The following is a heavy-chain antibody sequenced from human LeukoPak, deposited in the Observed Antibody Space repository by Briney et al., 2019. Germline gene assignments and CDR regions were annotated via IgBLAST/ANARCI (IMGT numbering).Heavy chain of an antibody. D-gene: IGHD3-22*01. CDR3: ARRRYYDGSGYLE. V-gene: IGHV4-39*01. J-gene: IGHJ1*01. CDR1: GDSASRSDSY. Sequence: SETLSLTCSVSGDSASRSDSYWDWIRQPPGKGLEWIGTIYYSGRTYYSPSLKSRVTMSVDPSNNQFSPNLRSVTAADTAVYYCARRRYYDGSGYLEWGQGTLLSVSA. CDR2: IYYSGRT.